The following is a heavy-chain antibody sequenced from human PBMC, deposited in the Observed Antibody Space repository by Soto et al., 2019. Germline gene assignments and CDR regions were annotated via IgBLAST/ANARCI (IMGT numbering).Heavy chain of an antibody. CDR3: VKGKGDFWSGYYTGIGWFDP. CDR2: ISSNGGST. Sequence: GGSLRLSCSASGFTFSSYAMHWVRQAPGKGLEYVSAISSNGGSTYYADSVKGRFTISRDNSKNTLYLQMSSLRAEDTAVYYCVKGKGDFWSGYYTGIGWFDPWGQGTLVTVSS. CDR1: GFTFSSYA. V-gene: IGHV3-64D*08. J-gene: IGHJ5*02. D-gene: IGHD3-3*01.